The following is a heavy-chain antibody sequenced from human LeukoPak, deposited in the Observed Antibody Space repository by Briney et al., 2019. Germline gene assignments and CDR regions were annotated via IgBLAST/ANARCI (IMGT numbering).Heavy chain of an antibody. Sequence: GGSLRLSCAASGFTFSDYYMSWIRQAPGKGLEWVSYISSSGSTIYYADSVKGRFTISRDNAKNSLYLQMNSLRAEDTAVYYCARVPRLYGDYVGGSPAFDYYYGMDVWGQGTTVTVSS. J-gene: IGHJ6*02. CDR2: ISSSGSTI. CDR3: ARVPRLYGDYVGGSPAFDYYYGMDV. V-gene: IGHV3-11*01. CDR1: GFTFSDYY. D-gene: IGHD4-17*01.